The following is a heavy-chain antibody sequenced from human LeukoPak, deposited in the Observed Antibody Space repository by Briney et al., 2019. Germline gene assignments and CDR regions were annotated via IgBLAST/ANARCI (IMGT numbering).Heavy chain of an antibody. CDR2: ISAYNGNT. Sequence: ASVKVSCKASGYTFTGYYMHWVRQAPGQGLEWMGWISAYNGNTNYAQKLQGRVTMTTDTSTSTAYMELRSLRSDDTAVYYCARDVPDSYGYRSSSDYWGQGTLVTVSS. CDR3: ARDVPDSYGYRSSSDY. J-gene: IGHJ4*02. CDR1: GYTFTGYY. D-gene: IGHD5-18*01. V-gene: IGHV1-18*04.